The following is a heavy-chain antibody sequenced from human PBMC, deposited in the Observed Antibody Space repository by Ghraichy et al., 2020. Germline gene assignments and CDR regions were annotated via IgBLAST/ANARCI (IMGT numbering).Heavy chain of an antibody. J-gene: IGHJ6*02. CDR3: AKDLGGLRLDGMDV. CDR2: ISGSGGST. Sequence: GESLNISCAASGFTFSSYAMSWVRQAPGKGLEWVSAISGSGGSTYYADSVKGRFTISRDNSKNTLYLQMNSLRAEDTAVYYCAKDLGGLRLDGMDVWGQGTTVTVSS. D-gene: IGHD4-11*01. V-gene: IGHV3-23*01. CDR1: GFTFSSYA.